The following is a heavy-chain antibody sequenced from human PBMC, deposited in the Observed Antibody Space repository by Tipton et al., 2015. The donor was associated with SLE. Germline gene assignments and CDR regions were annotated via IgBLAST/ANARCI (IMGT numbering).Heavy chain of an antibody. CDR1: GDSFTSYW. V-gene: IGHV5-51*03. CDR3: ARTSTAMVTAFDI. CDR2: IYPGDSDT. Sequence: VQLVQSGAEVKKPGESLKISCKGSGDSFTSYWVGWVRQMPGKGLEWMGIIYPGDSDTRYSPSFQGQVTISADKSISTAYLQWSSLRASDTAMYYCARTSTAMVTAFDILGQGTMLPVSS. J-gene: IGHJ3*02. D-gene: IGHD5-18*01.